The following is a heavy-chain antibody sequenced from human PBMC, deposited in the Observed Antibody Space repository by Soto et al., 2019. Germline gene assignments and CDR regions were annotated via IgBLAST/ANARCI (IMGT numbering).Heavy chain of an antibody. CDR2: MNPNSGNT. CDR3: ARDEPQLVPVYRMDV. D-gene: IGHD6-13*01. CDR1: GYTFTSYD. Sequence: SVKVSCKASGYTFTSYDINWVRQATGQGLEWMGWMNPNSGNTGYAQKFQGRVTMTRNTSISTAYMELSSLRSEDTAVYYCARDEPQLVPVYRMDVWGQGTTVTVSS. J-gene: IGHJ6*02. V-gene: IGHV1-8*01.